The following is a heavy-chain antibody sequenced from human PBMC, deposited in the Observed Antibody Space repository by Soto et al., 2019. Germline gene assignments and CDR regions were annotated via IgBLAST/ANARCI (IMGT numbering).Heavy chain of an antibody. CDR2: IYPCDSDT. CDR3: ATQLGARYCSATSRDPNWSDS. V-gene: IGHV5-51*01. Sequence: GEALKRSWKGSGCSFTSYWSGWVLEIPGKGLEWMGIIYPCDSDTRYSPSFQGQVTISADKSISTAYLQWSSLKAADTAMYYCATQLGARYCSATSRDPNWSDSRGQATLLTVSS. CDR1: GCSFTSYW. D-gene: IGHD2-15*01. J-gene: IGHJ5*01.